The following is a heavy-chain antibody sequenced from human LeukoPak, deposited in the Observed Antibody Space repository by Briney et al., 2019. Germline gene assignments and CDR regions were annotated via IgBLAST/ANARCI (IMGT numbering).Heavy chain of an antibody. V-gene: IGHV3-23*01. D-gene: IGHD3-22*01. J-gene: IGHJ4*02. CDR3: AKEATYYYDSRGYPDY. Sequence: GGSLRLSCADSGFTFSSYAMSWVRQAPGKGLEWVSAISGSGGSTYYADSVKGRFTISRDNSKNTLYLQMNSLRAEDTAVYYCAKEATYYYDSRGYPDYWGQGTLVTVSS. CDR2: ISGSGGST. CDR1: GFTFSSYA.